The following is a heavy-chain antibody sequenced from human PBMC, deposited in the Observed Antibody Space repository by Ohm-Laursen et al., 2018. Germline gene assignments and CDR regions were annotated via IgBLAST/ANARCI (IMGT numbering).Heavy chain of an antibody. CDR1: GFTFTSYW. V-gene: IGHV3-23*01. J-gene: IGHJ4*02. CDR3: AKRHLYYFDY. Sequence: SLRLSCAASGFTFTSYWMSWVRQAPGKGLEWVSAISGSGGSTYYADSVKGRFTISRDNSKNTLYLQMNSLRAEDTAVYYCAKRHLYYFDYWGQGTLVTVSS. CDR2: ISGSGGST.